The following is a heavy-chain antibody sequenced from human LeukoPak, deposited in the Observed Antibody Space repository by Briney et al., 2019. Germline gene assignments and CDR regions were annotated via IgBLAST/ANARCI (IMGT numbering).Heavy chain of an antibody. D-gene: IGHD3-3*01. V-gene: IGHV4-39*01. CDR3: TSTLRFLPYRRFDY. CDR2: IYQSGSGSS. J-gene: IGHJ4*02. Sequence: SETLSLTCSVSGGSIISSNYYWGWIRQPPGKGLEWIGSIYQSGSGSSYYNPSLKSRVTIFGDTSKNQFFLRLSSVTAADTAVYYCTSTLRFLPYRRFDYWGQGTLVTVPS. CDR1: GGSIISSNYY.